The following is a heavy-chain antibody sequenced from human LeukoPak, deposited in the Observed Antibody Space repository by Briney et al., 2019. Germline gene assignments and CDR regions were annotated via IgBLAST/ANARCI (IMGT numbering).Heavy chain of an antibody. CDR2: ISESGDT. V-gene: IGHV4-34*01. J-gene: IGHJ5*02. CDR3: AGLHFAAAEEFDP. D-gene: IGHD6-13*01. Sequence: SETLSLTCGVSGGSFSSYFWTWIRQSPAKGLEWIGEISESGDTDYNPSLKSRAKISIDTSRSQFSLTLSSVTAADTAMYYCAGLHFAAAEEFDPWGQGTLVTVSS. CDR1: GGSFSSYF.